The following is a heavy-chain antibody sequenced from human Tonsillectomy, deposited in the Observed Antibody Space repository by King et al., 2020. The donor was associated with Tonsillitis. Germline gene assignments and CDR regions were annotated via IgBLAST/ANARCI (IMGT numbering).Heavy chain of an antibody. CDR2: MSGSGGST. V-gene: IGHV3-23*04. D-gene: IGHD2-2*02. J-gene: IGHJ4*01. Sequence: VQLVESGGGLVQPGGSLRLSCAASGFTFSSYAMSWVRQAPGKGLEWVSAMSGSGGSTYYADSVKGRFTISRDNSKNTLYLQMHSLRAEDTAVYYCAKFRIYCSSTSFYKFDYWGHGTLVTVSS. CDR1: GFTFSSYA. CDR3: AKFRIYCSSTSFYKFDY.